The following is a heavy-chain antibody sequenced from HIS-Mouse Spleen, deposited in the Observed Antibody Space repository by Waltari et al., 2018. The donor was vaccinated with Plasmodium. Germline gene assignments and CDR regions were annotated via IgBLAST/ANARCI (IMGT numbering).Heavy chain of an antibody. CDR1: GSPLSPCGVG. J-gene: IGHJ3*02. CDR2: IYWNDDK. Sequence: QITLKESGPPLVKPTQTLTLTCTFSGSPLSPCGVGVGWIRPPPGKALEWLALIYWNDDKRYSPSLKSRLTITKDTSKNQVVLTMTNMDPVDTATYYCAHGIDAFDIWGQGTMVTVSS. CDR3: AHGIDAFDI. V-gene: IGHV2-5*01.